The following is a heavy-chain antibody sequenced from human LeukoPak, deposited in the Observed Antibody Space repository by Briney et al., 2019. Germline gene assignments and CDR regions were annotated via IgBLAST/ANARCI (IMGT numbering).Heavy chain of an antibody. CDR1: GYTFDDYG. CDR3: ARDQGYYHYFDY. D-gene: IGHD3-22*01. Sequence: GGSLRLSCAASGYTFDDYGMSWVRQAPGKGLEWVSGINWNGGSTGYADSVKGRFTISRDNAKNSLYLQMNSLRAEDTALYYCARDQGYYHYFDYWGQGTLVTVSS. V-gene: IGHV3-20*04. CDR2: INWNGGST. J-gene: IGHJ4*02.